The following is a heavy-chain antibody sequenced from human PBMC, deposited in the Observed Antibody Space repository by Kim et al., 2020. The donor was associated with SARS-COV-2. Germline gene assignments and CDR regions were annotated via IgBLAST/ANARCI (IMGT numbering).Heavy chain of an antibody. J-gene: IGHJ5*02. CDR2: IYYSGST. CDR3: ARVVVGATGWFDP. D-gene: IGHD2-15*01. V-gene: IGHV4-31*03. CDR1: GGFISSGGYY. Sequence: SETLSLTCTVSGGFISSGGYYWSWIRQHPGKGLEWIGYIYYSGSTYYNPSLKSRVTISVDTSKNQFSLKLSSVTAADTAVYYCARVVVGATGWFDPWGQGTLVTVSS.